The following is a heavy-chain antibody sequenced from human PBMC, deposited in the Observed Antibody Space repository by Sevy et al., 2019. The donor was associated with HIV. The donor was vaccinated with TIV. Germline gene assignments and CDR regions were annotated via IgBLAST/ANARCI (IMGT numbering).Heavy chain of an antibody. V-gene: IGHV3-30-3*01. CDR2: ISYDGISK. CDR1: GFTFSSFH. D-gene: IGHD4-17*01. Sequence: GGSLRLSCAASGFTFSSFHMLWVRQAPGKGLEWVALISYDGISKYYGDSVKGRFTVSRDNSKNTLYLQMNSLRAEDTAVYYCARDHMTTVTKFDYWGQGTLVTVSS. J-gene: IGHJ4*02. CDR3: ARDHMTTVTKFDY.